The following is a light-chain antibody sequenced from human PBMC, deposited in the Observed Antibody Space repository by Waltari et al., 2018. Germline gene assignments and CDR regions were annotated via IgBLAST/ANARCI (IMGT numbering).Light chain of an antibody. Sequence: AGQSGISYLASCQQKHAGDPSLLIYDATYRCTGSAARWSGSGSVTDFTPTISSLQPEDFAVSYCQQRNNWSPLTFGGGTKVEIK. J-gene: IGKJ4*01. CDR3: QQRNNWSPLT. V-gene: IGKV3-11*01. CDR1: QSGISY. CDR2: DAT.